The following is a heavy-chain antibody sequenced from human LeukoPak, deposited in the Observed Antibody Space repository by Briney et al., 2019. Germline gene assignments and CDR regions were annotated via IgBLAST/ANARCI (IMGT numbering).Heavy chain of an antibody. CDR3: AKLGAAGSTYYMDV. J-gene: IGHJ6*03. V-gene: IGHV3-23*01. D-gene: IGHD3-16*01. CDR1: GFTFSSYA. Sequence: PGGSLRLSCAASGFTFSSYAMSWVRQAPGKGLEWVSYISSSGSTIYYADSVKGRFTISRDNSKNTLYLQMNSLRADDTAVYYCAKLGAAGSTYYMDVWGKGTTVTVSS. CDR2: ISSSGSTI.